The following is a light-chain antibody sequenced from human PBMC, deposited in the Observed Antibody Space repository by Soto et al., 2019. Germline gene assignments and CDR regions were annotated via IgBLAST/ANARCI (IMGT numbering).Light chain of an antibody. CDR2: EGS. Sequence: QSALTQPASMSGSPGQSITISCTGTSSDVGSFNLVSWYQQHPGKAPKLIIYEGSKRPSGVSNRFSGSKSGNTASLTISGLLAEDEADYYCCSYAGSRTFRVFGGGTKVTVL. J-gene: IGLJ3*02. CDR3: CSYAGSRTFRV. V-gene: IGLV2-23*01. CDR1: SSDVGSFNL.